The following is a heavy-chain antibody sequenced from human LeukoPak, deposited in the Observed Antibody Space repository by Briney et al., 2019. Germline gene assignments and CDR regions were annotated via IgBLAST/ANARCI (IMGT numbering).Heavy chain of an antibody. D-gene: IGHD3-22*01. CDR2: INPSGGST. Sequence: GASVKVSCKASGYTFTSYDINWVRQAPGQGLEWMGIINPSGGSTSYAQKFQGRVTMTRDTSTSTVYMELSSLRSEDTAVYYCARVYDSSGYYRGDAFDIWGQGTMVTVSS. CDR3: ARVYDSSGYYRGDAFDI. CDR1: GYTFTSYD. J-gene: IGHJ3*02. V-gene: IGHV1-46*01.